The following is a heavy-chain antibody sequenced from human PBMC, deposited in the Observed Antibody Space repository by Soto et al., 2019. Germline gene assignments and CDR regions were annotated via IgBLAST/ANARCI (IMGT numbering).Heavy chain of an antibody. CDR3: AREGDDYGDYVGVSFDY. V-gene: IGHV1-3*01. J-gene: IGHJ4*02. D-gene: IGHD4-17*01. CDR2: INAGNGNT. Sequence: ASVKVSCKASGYTFTSYAMHWVLQAPGQRLEWMGWINAGNGNTKYSQKFQGRVTITRDTSASTAYMELSSLRSEDTAVYYCAREGDDYGDYVGVSFDYWGQGTLVTVSS. CDR1: GYTFTSYA.